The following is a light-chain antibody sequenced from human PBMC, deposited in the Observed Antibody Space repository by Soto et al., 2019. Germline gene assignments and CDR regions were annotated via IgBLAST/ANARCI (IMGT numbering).Light chain of an antibody. Sequence: LSECAYTLSLSPXXRWXGSXXXSQTVSSNYLAWCQQRPGQAPRLLIYGASTRAAGIPDRFSGSGSGTDFTLTITRLEPEDSAVYFCQQYTGPPTTFGQGTRLEIK. CDR2: GAS. V-gene: IGKV3-20*01. CDR3: QQYTGPPTT. CDR1: QTVSSNY. J-gene: IGKJ5*01.